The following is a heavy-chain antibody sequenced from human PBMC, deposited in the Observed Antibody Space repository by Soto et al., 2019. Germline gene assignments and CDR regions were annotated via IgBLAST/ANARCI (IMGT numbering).Heavy chain of an antibody. CDR2: IYHSGST. Sequence: PSETLSLTCAVSGGSISSGGYSWSWIRQPPGKGLEWIGYIYHSGSTYYNPSLKSRVTISVDRSKNQFSLKLSSVTAADTAVYYCARNVEIATHFAYWGQGTLVTVSS. D-gene: IGHD1-26*01. J-gene: IGHJ4*02. V-gene: IGHV4-30-2*01. CDR1: GGSISSGGYS. CDR3: ARNVEIATHFAY.